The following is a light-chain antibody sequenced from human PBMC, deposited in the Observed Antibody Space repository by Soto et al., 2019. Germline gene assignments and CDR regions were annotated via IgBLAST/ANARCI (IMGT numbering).Light chain of an antibody. CDR1: QSISTW. Sequence: DIQMTQSPSTLSASVGDRVTITCRASQSISTWLAWYQQKPGKATKLLIYKASSLESGVPSRFSGSGSGTEFTLTIRSLQPDDFATYYCQQYNSYPLTFGGGTKVEIK. CDR3: QQYNSYPLT. J-gene: IGKJ4*01. CDR2: KAS. V-gene: IGKV1-5*03.